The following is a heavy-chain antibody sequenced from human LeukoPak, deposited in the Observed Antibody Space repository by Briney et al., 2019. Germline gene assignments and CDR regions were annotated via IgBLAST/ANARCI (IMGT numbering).Heavy chain of an antibody. CDR2: VYYRTT. D-gene: IGHD3-9*01. Sequence: SETLSLTCTVAGGSIVTHYWTWIRQPPGKGLEWIGYVYYRTTNYNPSLKSRVTISVDTSKNQFSLKLSSVTAADTAVYYCARSYDILTGYDYWGQGTLVTVSS. CDR3: ARSYDILTGYDY. CDR1: GGSIVTHY. J-gene: IGHJ4*02. V-gene: IGHV4-59*11.